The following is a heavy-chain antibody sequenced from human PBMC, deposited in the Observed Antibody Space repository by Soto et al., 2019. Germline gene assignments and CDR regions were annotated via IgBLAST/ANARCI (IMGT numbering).Heavy chain of an antibody. D-gene: IGHD3-9*01. Sequence: QVQLVQSGAEVKKPGASVKVSCKASGYTFTGYYMHWVRQAPGQGLEWMGWINPNSGGTNYAQKFQGCVTMARDTSSSTAYMELSRLRSDDTAVNYCATGLDRGDYDILTVTNEPLDYWGQGPLVTVSS. CDR2: INPNSGGT. CDR1: GYTFTGYY. J-gene: IGHJ4*02. CDR3: ATGLDRGDYDILTVTNEPLDY. V-gene: IGHV1-2*04.